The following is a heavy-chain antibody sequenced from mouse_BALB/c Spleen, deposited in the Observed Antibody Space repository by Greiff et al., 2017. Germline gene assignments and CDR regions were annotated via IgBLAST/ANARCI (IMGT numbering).Heavy chain of an antibody. CDR2: ISTYYGDA. CDR3: ARSEGNYYFDY. D-gene: IGHD2-1*01. Sequence: VQGVESGAELVRPGVSVKISCKGSGYTFTDYAMHWVKQSHAKSLEWIGVISTYYGDASYNQKFKGKATMTVDKSSSTAYMELARLTSEDSAIYYCARSEGNYYFDYWGQGTTLTVSS. CDR1: GYTFTDYA. J-gene: IGHJ2*01. V-gene: IGHV1S137*01.